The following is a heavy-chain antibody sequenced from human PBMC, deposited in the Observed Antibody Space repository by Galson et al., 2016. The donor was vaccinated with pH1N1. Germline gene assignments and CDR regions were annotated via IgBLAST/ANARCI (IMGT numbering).Heavy chain of an antibody. J-gene: IGHJ5*01. CDR1: GGSISSDSDY. CDR2: VSGTGTT. D-gene: IGHD3-3*01. CDR3: ARESLEWLIISGHRVELNWFDS. Sequence: TLSLTCTVSGGSISSDSDYWTWIRQPAGKGLEWIGRVSGTGTTNYNPSLKSRVTISIDMSKNQFSLKMASVTAADTAVYFCARESLEWLIISGHRVELNWFDSWGQGTLVTVSS. V-gene: IGHV4-61*02.